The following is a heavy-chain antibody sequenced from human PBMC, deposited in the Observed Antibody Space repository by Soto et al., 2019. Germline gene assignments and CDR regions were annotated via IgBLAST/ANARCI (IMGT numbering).Heavy chain of an antibody. CDR1: GGSFSGYY. J-gene: IGHJ4*02. CDR2: TNHSGST. Sequence: SETLPLTCAVYGGSFSGYYWSWIRQPPGKGLEWIGETNHSGSTNYNPSLKSRVTISVDTSKNQFSLKLSSVTAADTAVYYCARVPFPYSSGWYVRVFDYWGQGTLVTVSS. CDR3: ARVPFPYSSGWYVRVFDY. D-gene: IGHD6-19*01. V-gene: IGHV4-34*01.